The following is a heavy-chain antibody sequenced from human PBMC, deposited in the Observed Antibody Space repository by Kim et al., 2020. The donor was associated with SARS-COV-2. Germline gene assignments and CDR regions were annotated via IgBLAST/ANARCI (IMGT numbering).Heavy chain of an antibody. Sequence: SVKVSCKASGFTFTSSAVQWVRQARGQRLEWIGWIVVGSGNTNYAQKFQERVTITRDMSTSTAYMELSSLRSEDTAVYYCAAEQNSSGWYSRYLDYWGQGTLVTVSS. CDR1: GFTFTSSA. V-gene: IGHV1-58*01. CDR2: IVVGSGNT. D-gene: IGHD6-19*01. J-gene: IGHJ4*02. CDR3: AAEQNSSGWYSRYLDY.